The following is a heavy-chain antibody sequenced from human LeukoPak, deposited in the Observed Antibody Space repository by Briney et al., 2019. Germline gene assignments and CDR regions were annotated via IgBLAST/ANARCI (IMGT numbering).Heavy chain of an antibody. J-gene: IGHJ4*02. D-gene: IGHD6-13*01. CDR2: IANAGGDT. CDR3: ASESIGAAGRRFDC. Sequence: PGGSLRLSCVASGFTFSSYGMSWVRQAPGKGLQWVASIANAGGDTYYADSVKGRFTISRDNAKNSLYLQMNSLRDEDTAVDYCASESIGAAGRRFDCWGQGTLVTVSS. V-gene: IGHV3-23*01. CDR1: GFTFSSYG.